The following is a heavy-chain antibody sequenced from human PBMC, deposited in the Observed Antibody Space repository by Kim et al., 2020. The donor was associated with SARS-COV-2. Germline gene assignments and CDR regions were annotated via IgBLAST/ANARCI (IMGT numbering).Heavy chain of an antibody. CDR2: ISYNGAGT. Sequence: GGSLRLSCAASGFTFTTYAMSWVRQAPGKGLEWVSFISYNGAGTYYADSVKGRFTISRDNTENTLHLQMNSPRADDTAVYYCAQNWNLDRWGQGTLVTVSS. J-gene: IGHJ5*02. CDR3: AQNWNLDR. D-gene: IGHD1-1*01. CDR1: GFTFTTYA. V-gene: IGHV3-23*01.